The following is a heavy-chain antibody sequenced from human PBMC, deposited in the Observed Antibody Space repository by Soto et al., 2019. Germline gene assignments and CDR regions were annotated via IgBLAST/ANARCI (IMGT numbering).Heavy chain of an antibody. CDR3: ARYDNSGSHGVDI. CDR1: GGSISSGGYY. CDR2: IFYSGST. Sequence: QVQLQESGPGLVKPSQTLSLTCTVSGGSISSGGYYWSWIRQHPGKGLEWIGYIFYSGSTYYNPSLKSRVTISVDTSKKQFSLKLSSVTAAATAVYYCARYDNSGSHGVDIWGQGAMVTVSS. V-gene: IGHV4-31*03. D-gene: IGHD3-22*01. J-gene: IGHJ3*02.